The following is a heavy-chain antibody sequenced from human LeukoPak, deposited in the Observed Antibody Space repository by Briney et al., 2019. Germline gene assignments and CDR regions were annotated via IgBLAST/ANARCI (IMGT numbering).Heavy chain of an antibody. CDR3: ARDSSISGSYVFWVY. CDR1: GFTFSSYW. J-gene: IGHJ4*02. Sequence: GGSLRLSCAASGFTFSSYWMSWVRQAPGKGLEWVANIKQDGSEKYYVDSVKGRFTISRDNAKNSLYLQMNSLRAEDTAVYYCARDSSISGSYVFWVYWGQGTLVTVSS. V-gene: IGHV3-7*01. CDR2: IKQDGSEK. D-gene: IGHD1-26*01.